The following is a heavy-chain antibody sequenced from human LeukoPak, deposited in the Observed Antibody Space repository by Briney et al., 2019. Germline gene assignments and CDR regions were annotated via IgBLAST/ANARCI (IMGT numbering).Heavy chain of an antibody. V-gene: IGHV4-59*08. CDR1: GGSISSYY. CDR2: IYYSGST. D-gene: IGHD3-10*01. CDR3: ARHTGQALWFGEYDAFDI. Sequence: SETLSLTCTVSGGSISSYYWSWIRQLPGRGLEWIGYIYYSGSTNSNPSLKSRVTISVDTSKNQFSLKLSSVTAADTAVYYCARHTGQALWFGEYDAFDIWGQGTMVTVSS. J-gene: IGHJ3*02.